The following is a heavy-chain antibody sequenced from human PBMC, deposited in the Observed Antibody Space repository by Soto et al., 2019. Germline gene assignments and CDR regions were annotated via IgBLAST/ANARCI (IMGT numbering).Heavy chain of an antibody. Sequence: QVQLQQWGAGLLKPSETLSLTCAVYGGSFSGYYWSWIRQPPGKGLEWIGEINHSGSTNYNPSLKSRVTISVDTSKNQFSLKLSSVTAADTAVYYCARGKDYGDYPFDYWGQGTLVTVSS. CDR3: ARGKDYGDYPFDY. D-gene: IGHD4-17*01. CDR1: GGSFSGYY. CDR2: INHSGST. J-gene: IGHJ4*02. V-gene: IGHV4-34*01.